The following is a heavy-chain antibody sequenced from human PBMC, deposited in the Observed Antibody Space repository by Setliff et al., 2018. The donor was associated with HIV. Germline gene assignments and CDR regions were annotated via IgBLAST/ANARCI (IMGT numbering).Heavy chain of an antibody. J-gene: IGHJ3*02. Sequence: SETLSLTCTVSGGSISSGGYYWSWIRHHPGKGLEWIGYIHYSGNTYYNPSLKSRLTISVDTSKNQFSLNLSSVTAADTAVYYCAREKGRYFDWSHTRDAFDSWGQGTMVTVSS. CDR3: AREKGRYFDWSHTRDAFDS. CDR1: GGSISSGGYY. V-gene: IGHV4-31*03. D-gene: IGHD3-9*01. CDR2: IHYSGNT.